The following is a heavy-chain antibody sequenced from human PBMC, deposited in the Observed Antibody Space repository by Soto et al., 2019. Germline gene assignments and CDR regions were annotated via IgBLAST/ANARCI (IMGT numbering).Heavy chain of an antibody. J-gene: IGHJ3*02. V-gene: IGHV1-69*01. CDR3: AREPDYGEYSSLTLDI. Sequence: QVQLVQSGAEVKKPGSSVKVSCKASGGTFSSYAISWVRQAPGQGLEWMGGIIPIFGTANYAQKFQGRVTITADESTSTAYMELSSLRSEDTAVYYCAREPDYGEYSSLTLDIWGQGTMVTVSS. CDR1: GGTFSSYA. D-gene: IGHD4-17*01. CDR2: IIPIFGTA.